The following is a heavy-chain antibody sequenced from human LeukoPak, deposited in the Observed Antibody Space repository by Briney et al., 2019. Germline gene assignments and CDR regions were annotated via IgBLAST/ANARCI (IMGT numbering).Heavy chain of an antibody. Sequence: GGSLRLSCAASGFTFSSYAMHWVRQAPGKGLEWVAVISYDGSNKYYADSVKGRFTISRDNSKNTLYLQMNSLSAEDTAVYYCARDTFYYYDSSGYPDYWGQGTLVTVSS. CDR2: ISYDGSNK. V-gene: IGHV3-30-3*01. CDR3: ARDTFYYYDSSGYPDY. D-gene: IGHD3-22*01. J-gene: IGHJ4*02. CDR1: GFTFSSYA.